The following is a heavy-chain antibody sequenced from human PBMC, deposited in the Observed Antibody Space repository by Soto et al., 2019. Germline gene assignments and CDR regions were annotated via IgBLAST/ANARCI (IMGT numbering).Heavy chain of an antibody. D-gene: IGHD7-27*01. V-gene: IGHV3-33*01. Sequence: GGSLRLSGAASGFTFSSYGMHWVRQAPGKGLGWVAVSSDDGSNKYNADPVKRRFTISRDNSNNTLYLQMNSLRAEDTAVYYCARDPPGEGIGASWAYYYYGMDVWGQGTTVTVSS. J-gene: IGHJ6*02. CDR1: GFTFSSYG. CDR2: SSDDGSNK. CDR3: ARDPPGEGIGASWAYYYYGMDV.